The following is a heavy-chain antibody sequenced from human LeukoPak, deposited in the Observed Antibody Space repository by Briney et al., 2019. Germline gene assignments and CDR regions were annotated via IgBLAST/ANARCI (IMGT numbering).Heavy chain of an antibody. J-gene: IGHJ4*02. CDR2: INPNGGGT. CDR1: GYTFTGYY. V-gene: IGHV1-2*02. Sequence: ASVKVSCKASGYTFTGYYMHWVRQPPGQGLEWMGWINPNGGGTNYAQKFQGRVTMTRDTSVTTAYMELSRLRSDDTAVYYCARYIAARPFDYWGQGTLVTVSS. CDR3: ARYIAARPFDY. D-gene: IGHD6-6*01.